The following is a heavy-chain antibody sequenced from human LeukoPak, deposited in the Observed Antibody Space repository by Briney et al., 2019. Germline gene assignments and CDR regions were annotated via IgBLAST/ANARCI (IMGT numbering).Heavy chain of an antibody. CDR3: ARGIAAPPGYFDY. J-gene: IGHJ4*02. CDR1: GGTFSSYA. CDR2: IIPIFGIA. Sequence: ASVKVSCKASGGTFSSYAISWVRQAPAQGLEWMGRIIPIFGIANYAQKFQGRVTITADKSTSTAYMELSSLRSEDTAVYYCARGIAAPPGYFDYWGQGTLVTVSS. V-gene: IGHV1-69*04. D-gene: IGHD6-13*01.